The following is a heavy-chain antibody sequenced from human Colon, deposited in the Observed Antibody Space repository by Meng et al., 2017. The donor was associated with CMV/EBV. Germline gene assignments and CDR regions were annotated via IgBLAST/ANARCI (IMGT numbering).Heavy chain of an antibody. J-gene: IGHJ3*02. CDR2: IYWSGVT. D-gene: IGHD2-15*01. CDR3: ARSKDIVIVEAAQAVFDI. CDR1: DDSISSSNYY. Sequence: GSLRLSCTVSDDSISSSNYYWGWIRQPPGKGLEWVGTIYWSGVTSYNPSLKSRVTISVDTSKNQFSLRLNSVTAADSAVYYCARSKDIVIVEAAQAVFDIWGQGTMVTVSS. V-gene: IGHV4-39*07.